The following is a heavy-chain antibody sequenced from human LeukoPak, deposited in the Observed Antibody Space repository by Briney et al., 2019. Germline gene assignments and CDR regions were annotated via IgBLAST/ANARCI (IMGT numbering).Heavy chain of an antibody. D-gene: IGHD5-12*01. CDR1: GFTFSSYW. V-gene: IGHV3-7*01. CDR3: ARDLHAEYSGYDLGIDY. Sequence: PGGSLRLSCAASGFTFSSYWMSWVRQAPGKGLEWVANIKQDGSEKYYVDSVKGRFTISRDNAKNSLYLQMNSLRAEDTAVYYCARDLHAEYSGYDLGIDYWGQGTLVTVSS. CDR2: IKQDGSEK. J-gene: IGHJ4*02.